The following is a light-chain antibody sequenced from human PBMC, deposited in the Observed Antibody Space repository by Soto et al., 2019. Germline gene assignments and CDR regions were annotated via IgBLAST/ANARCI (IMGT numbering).Light chain of an antibody. Sequence: QSVLTQPPSVSGAPGQRVTISCTGSSSNIGAGYDVHWYQHQPGTAPKLLIYGGSSRPSGVPDRFSGSKSGTSASLAITGLQAEAEADYYCQSYDRSLSGTVFGTGTKV. CDR1: SSNIGAGYD. CDR2: GGS. CDR3: QSYDRSLSGTV. J-gene: IGLJ1*01. V-gene: IGLV1-40*01.